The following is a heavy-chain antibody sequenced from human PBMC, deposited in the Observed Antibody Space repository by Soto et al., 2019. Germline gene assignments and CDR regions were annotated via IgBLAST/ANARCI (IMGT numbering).Heavy chain of an antibody. V-gene: IGHV3-23*01. J-gene: IGHJ4*02. Sequence: LRLSCAASGFTFNNYAMIWVRQAPGKGLEWVSSISGSGSSTYYADSVKGRFTISRDNSKNTLYPQLNTLRAEDTAVYYCAKDQPGVAARFDYWGQGTLVTVSS. CDR1: GFTFNNYA. CDR2: ISGSGSST. CDR3: AKDQPGVAARFDY. D-gene: IGHD6-13*01.